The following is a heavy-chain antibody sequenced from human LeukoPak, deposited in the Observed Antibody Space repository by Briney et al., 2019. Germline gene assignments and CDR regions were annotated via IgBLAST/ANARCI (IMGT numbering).Heavy chain of an antibody. Sequence: ASVKVSCKASGYTFTSYDINWVRQATGQGLEWMGWMNPNSGNTGYAQKFQGRVTMTRNTSISTAYMELSSLRSEDTAVYYCARDRSAEAAAGFDYWGQGTLVTVSS. V-gene: IGHV1-8*01. CDR3: ARDRSAEAAAGFDY. CDR1: GYTFTSYD. J-gene: IGHJ4*02. CDR2: MNPNSGNT. D-gene: IGHD6-13*01.